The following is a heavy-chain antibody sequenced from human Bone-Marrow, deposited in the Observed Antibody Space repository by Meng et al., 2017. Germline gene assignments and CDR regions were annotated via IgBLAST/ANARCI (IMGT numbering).Heavy chain of an antibody. CDR2: INPNSGGT. CDR1: GYTFTAYY. J-gene: IGHJ4*02. V-gene: IGHV1-2*02. D-gene: IGHD3-22*01. Sequence: ASVKVSCKASGYTFTAYYIHWVRQAPGQGLEWMGWINPNSGGTNYGQKFQGRVTVTRDSSISTAYMELSRLRSDDTAVYYCTRGHYYESSGYWGQGTLVTVSS. CDR3: TRGHYYESSGY.